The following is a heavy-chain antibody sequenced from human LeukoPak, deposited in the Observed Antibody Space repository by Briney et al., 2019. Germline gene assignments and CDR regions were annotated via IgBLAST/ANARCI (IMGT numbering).Heavy chain of an antibody. CDR3: AADRYYYGSGSYYNLLQLDY. Sequence: ASVKVSCKASGFTFTSSAVQWVRQARGQRLEWIGWIVVGSGNTNYAQKFQERVTITRDMSTSTAYMELSSQRSEDTAVYYCAADRYYYGSGSYYNLLQLDYWGQGTLVTVSS. J-gene: IGHJ4*02. D-gene: IGHD3-10*01. CDR2: IVVGSGNT. V-gene: IGHV1-58*01. CDR1: GFTFTSSA.